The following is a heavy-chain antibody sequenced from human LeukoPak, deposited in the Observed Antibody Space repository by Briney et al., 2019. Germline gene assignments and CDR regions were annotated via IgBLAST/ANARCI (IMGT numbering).Heavy chain of an antibody. V-gene: IGHV4-30-4*08. D-gene: IGHD1-26*01. CDR1: GGSISSSSYY. Sequence: SETLSLTCTVSGGSISSSSYYWSWIRQPPGKGLEWIGYIYYSGSTYYNPSLKSRVTISVDTSKSQFSLKLSSVTAADTAVYYCAGQTDSGSYGGSYYYYMDVWGKGTTVTVSS. CDR2: IYYSGST. CDR3: AGQTDSGSYGGSYYYYMDV. J-gene: IGHJ6*03.